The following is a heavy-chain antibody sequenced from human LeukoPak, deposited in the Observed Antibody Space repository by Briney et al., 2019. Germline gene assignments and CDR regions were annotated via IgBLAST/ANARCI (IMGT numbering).Heavy chain of an antibody. CDR1: GFTFSSYS. CDR2: ISSSGSTI. J-gene: IGHJ6*03. Sequence: GGSLRLSCTASGFTFSSYSMNWVRQAPGKGLEWVSYISSSGSTIYYADSVKGRFTISRDNAKNSLYLQMNSLRAEDTAVYYCARGAVGYVTLYYYYYMDVWGKGTTVTVSS. CDR3: ARGAVGYVTLYYYYYMDV. V-gene: IGHV3-48*04. D-gene: IGHD2-2*01.